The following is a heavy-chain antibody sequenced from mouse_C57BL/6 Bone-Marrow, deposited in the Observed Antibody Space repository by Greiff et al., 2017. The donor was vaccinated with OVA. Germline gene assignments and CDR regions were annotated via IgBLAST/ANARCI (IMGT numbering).Heavy chain of an antibody. CDR2: IDPSDSYT. CDR1: GYTFTSYW. J-gene: IGHJ1*03. Sequence: QVQLQQPGAELVMPGASVKLSCKASGYTFTSYWMHWVKQRPGQGLEWIGEIDPSDSYTNYNQKFKGKSTLTVDKSSSTAYMRLSSLTSEDSAVYYCARFGTTVVATDWYFDVWGTGTTVTVSS. V-gene: IGHV1-69*01. CDR3: ARFGTTVVATDWYFDV. D-gene: IGHD1-1*01.